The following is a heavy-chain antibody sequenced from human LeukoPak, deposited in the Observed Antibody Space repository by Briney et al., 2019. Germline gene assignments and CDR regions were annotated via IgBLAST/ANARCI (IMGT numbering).Heavy chain of an antibody. CDR1: GGSISSYY. CDR2: IYCSGST. V-gene: IGHV4-59*01. J-gene: IGHJ5*02. D-gene: IGHD3-10*01. Sequence: SQTLSLTCTVSGGSISSYYWSWIRQPPGKGLEWIGYIYCSGSTNYNPSLKSRVTISVDTSKNQFSLKLSSVTAADTAVYYCARQFYYGSVPWFDPWGQGTLVTVSS. CDR3: ARQFYYGSVPWFDP.